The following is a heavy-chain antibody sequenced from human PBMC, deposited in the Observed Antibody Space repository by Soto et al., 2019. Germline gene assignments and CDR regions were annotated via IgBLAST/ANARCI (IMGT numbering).Heavy chain of an antibody. CDR3: AKAPAIPTKIALPTNYYYGMDV. D-gene: IGHD6-13*01. J-gene: IGHJ6*02. V-gene: IGHV3-23*01. CDR1: GFTVSSYP. CDR2: ISGSGGST. Sequence: PGGSLRLSCAASGFTVSSYPMSWVRQAPGKGLEWVSAISGSGGSTYYADSVKGRFTISRDNSKNTLYLQMNSLRAEDTAVYYCAKAPAIPTKIALPTNYYYGMDVWGQGTTVTVSS.